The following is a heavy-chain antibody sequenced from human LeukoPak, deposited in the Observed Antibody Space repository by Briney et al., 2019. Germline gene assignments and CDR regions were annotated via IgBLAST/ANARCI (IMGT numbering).Heavy chain of an antibody. CDR1: GGSFSGYY. CDR2: INHSGST. V-gene: IGHV4-34*01. J-gene: IGHJ4*02. D-gene: IGHD6-19*01. CDR3: ARVGLSSGWYGDY. Sequence: SETLSLTCAVYGGSFSGYYWSWIRQPPGKGLEWIGEINHSGSTNYNPSLKSRVTISVDTSKNQFSLKLSSVTAADTAVYYCARVGLSSGWYGDYWGQGTQVTVSS.